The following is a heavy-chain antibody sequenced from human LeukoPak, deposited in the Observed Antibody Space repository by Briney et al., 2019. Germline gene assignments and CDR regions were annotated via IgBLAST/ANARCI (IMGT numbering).Heavy chain of an antibody. CDR2: IYYRVTS. D-gene: IGHD3-10*01. J-gene: IGHJ4*02. V-gene: IGHV4-59*08. CDR1: GDSISTYY. CDR3: AGNYYGSGSYYSEDRY. Sequence: SETLSLTCTVSGDSISTYYWSWIRQPPGKGLEWIGYIYYRVTSDYNPSLKSRVTMSVDMSTRQISLKLSSVTAADTAMYYCAGNYYGSGSYYSEDRYWGQGTLVTVSS.